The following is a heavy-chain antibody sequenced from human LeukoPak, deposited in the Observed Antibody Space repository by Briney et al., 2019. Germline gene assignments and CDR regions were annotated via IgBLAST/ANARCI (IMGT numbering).Heavy chain of an antibody. D-gene: IGHD2-21*02. J-gene: IGHJ4*02. CDR3: AADGCGGDCTLAY. CDR1: GLTFVMSA. CDR2: LVVGSGNT. V-gene: IGHV1-58*02. Sequence: GASVKVSCKASGLTFVMSAIQWVRQARGQPPEWIGWLVVGSGNTNYAQKFQDKVTITRDMSTSTAYMELSRLTSEDTAVYYCAADGCGGDCTLAYWGQGTLVSVSS.